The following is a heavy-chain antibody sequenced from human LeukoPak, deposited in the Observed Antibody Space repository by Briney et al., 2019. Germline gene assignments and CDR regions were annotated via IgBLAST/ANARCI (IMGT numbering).Heavy chain of an antibody. CDR3: ARENYYDRLYAFDI. D-gene: IGHD3-22*01. Sequence: GGSLRLSCAASGFTFSSYWMSWVRQAPGKGLEWVANIKQDGSEKYYVDSVKGRFTISRDNAKNSLYLQMNSLRAEDTAVYYCARENYYDRLYAFDIWAKGQWSPSLQ. J-gene: IGHJ3*02. CDR1: GFTFSSYW. V-gene: IGHV3-7*01. CDR2: IKQDGSEK.